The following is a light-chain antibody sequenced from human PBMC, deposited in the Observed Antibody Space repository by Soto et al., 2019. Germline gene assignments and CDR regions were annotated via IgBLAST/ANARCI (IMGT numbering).Light chain of an antibody. Sequence: QSALTQPPSASGSPGQSVTISCTGTSSDVGGYNFVSWYQQPPGKAPKLMIYEVTKRPSGVPDRFSGSKSGNTASLTVSGLQAEDEADYYCTSYAGSNIPVVFGGGTKVTVL. V-gene: IGLV2-8*01. CDR1: SSDVGGYNF. CDR3: TSYAGSNIPVV. J-gene: IGLJ2*01. CDR2: EVT.